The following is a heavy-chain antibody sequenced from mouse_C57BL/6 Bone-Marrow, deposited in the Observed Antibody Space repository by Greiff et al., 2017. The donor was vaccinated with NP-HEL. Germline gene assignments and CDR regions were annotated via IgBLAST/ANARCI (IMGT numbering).Heavy chain of an antibody. D-gene: IGHD2-5*01. CDR3: ARKSNSSYYYAMDY. V-gene: IGHV1-26*01. Sequence: VQLQQSGPELVKPGASVKISCKASGYTFTDYYMNWVKQSHGKSLEWIGDINPNNGGTSYNQKFKGKATLTVDKSSSTAYMELRSLTSEDSAVYYCARKSNSSYYYAMDYWGQGTSVTVSS. CDR2: INPNNGGT. CDR1: GYTFTDYY. J-gene: IGHJ4*01.